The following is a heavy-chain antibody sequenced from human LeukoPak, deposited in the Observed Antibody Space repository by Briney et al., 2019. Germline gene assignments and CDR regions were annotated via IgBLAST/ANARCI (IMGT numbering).Heavy chain of an antibody. CDR1: GYTFSSYG. Sequence: VASVKVSCKASGYTFSSYGVSWVRQAPGQGLEWMGWISGYNGNINYAQKLQGRVTMTTDTSTSTAYMELRSLISDDTAVYYCARARCSGGSCYYFDYWGQGTQVAVSS. V-gene: IGHV1-18*01. CDR3: ARARCSGGSCYYFDY. J-gene: IGHJ4*02. D-gene: IGHD2-15*01. CDR2: ISGYNGNI.